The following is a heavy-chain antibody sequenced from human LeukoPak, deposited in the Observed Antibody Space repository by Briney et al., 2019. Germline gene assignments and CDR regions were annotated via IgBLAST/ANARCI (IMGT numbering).Heavy chain of an antibody. D-gene: IGHD3-22*01. CDR2: INPNSGGT. Sequence: ASVNVSCKASRYTFTGYYMHWVRQAPGQRREWMGWINPNSGGTNYAQKFQGRVTMTRDTSISTAYMELSRLRSDDTAVYYCARLDYYDSSGSWGQGTLVTVSS. CDR1: RYTFTGYY. V-gene: IGHV1-2*02. J-gene: IGHJ5*02. CDR3: ARLDYYDSSGS.